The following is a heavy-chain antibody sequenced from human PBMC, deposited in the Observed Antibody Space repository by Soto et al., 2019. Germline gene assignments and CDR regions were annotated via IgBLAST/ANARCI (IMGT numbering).Heavy chain of an antibody. CDR1: GYTFTGHY. J-gene: IGHJ4*02. Sequence: AAVKFSCKASGYTFTGHYIPWVRQAPEQGPEWMGEIGPESGATRYAQKFQGRVTMTRDTSITTVYMELKDLSPDDTAVYYCGRGRSGQIVVFYWGQGTPVTVSS. D-gene: IGHD1-26*01. V-gene: IGHV1-2*02. CDR3: GRGRSGQIVVFY. CDR2: IGPESGAT.